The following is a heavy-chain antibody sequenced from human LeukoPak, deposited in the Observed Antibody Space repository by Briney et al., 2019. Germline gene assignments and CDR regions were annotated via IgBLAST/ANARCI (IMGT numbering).Heavy chain of an antibody. D-gene: IGHD2/OR15-2a*01. Sequence: GASVKVSCKASGGTFSSYAINWVRQATGQGLEWMGWMNPNSGNTGYAQKFQGRVTMTRNTSISTAYMELSSLRSEDTAVYYCARGLFLGGFDYWGQGTLVTVSS. CDR1: GGTFSSYA. CDR3: ARGLFLGGFDY. V-gene: IGHV1-8*02. J-gene: IGHJ4*02. CDR2: MNPNSGNT.